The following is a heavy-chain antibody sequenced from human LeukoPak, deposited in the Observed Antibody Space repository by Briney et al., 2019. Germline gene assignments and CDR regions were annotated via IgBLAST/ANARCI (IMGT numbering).Heavy chain of an antibody. Sequence: PGGSLRRSCAASGFTFSDYSMNWVGQAQGKGLEWVAAISNDGSIKYYSDSVKGRFTISRDNSKNTLYLQMNSLRHEDAAVYYCATRGELVTAIGVVDIWGQGTMVTVSS. CDR1: GFTFSDYS. CDR2: ISNDGSIK. V-gene: IGHV3-30*03. D-gene: IGHD2-21*02. CDR3: ATRGELVTAIGVVDI. J-gene: IGHJ3*02.